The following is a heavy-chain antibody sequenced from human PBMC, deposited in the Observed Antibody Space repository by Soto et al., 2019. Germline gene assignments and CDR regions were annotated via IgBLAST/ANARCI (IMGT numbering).Heavy chain of an antibody. V-gene: IGHV3-66*01. J-gene: IGHJ3*02. CDR3: ARSYSSGWYLGAFDI. CDR1: GFTVSSNY. CDR2: IYSGGST. D-gene: IGHD6-19*01. Sequence: GGSLRLSCAASGFTVSSNYMSWVRQAPGKGLEWVSVIYSGGSTYYADSVKGRFTISRDNSKNTLYLQMNSLRAEDTAVYYCARSYSSGWYLGAFDIWGQGTMVTVSS.